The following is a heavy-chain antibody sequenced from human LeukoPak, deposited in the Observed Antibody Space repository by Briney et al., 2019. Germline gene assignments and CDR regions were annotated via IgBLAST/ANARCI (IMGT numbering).Heavy chain of an antibody. CDR2: INPNSGST. D-gene: IGHD1-26*01. CDR1: GYTFTCYY. J-gene: IGHJ1*01. Sequence: ASVKVSCKASGYTFTCYYMHWVRQAPGQGLEWMGWINPNSGSTNYAQKFQGRVTMTRDTSISTAYMELSRLRSDDTAVYYCARVLGSYYHESYFQHWGQGTLVTVSS. V-gene: IGHV1-2*02. CDR3: ARVLGSYYHESYFQH.